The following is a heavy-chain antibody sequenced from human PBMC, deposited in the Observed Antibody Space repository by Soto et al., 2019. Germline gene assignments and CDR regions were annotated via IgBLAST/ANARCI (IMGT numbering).Heavy chain of an antibody. V-gene: IGHV3-66*01. CDR3: VRSRFVARGVTLVDY. CDR1: GFTVSNNY. Sequence: EVQLVESGGGLVQPGGSLRLSCAASGFTVSNNYINWVRQAPGKGLEWVSIIYSGGSTYYADSVKGRFTISRDNSKNTLYLQMTSLRAEDTAVYYCVRSRFVARGVTLVDYWGQGTLVTVSS. D-gene: IGHD2-8*02. CDR2: IYSGGST. J-gene: IGHJ4*02.